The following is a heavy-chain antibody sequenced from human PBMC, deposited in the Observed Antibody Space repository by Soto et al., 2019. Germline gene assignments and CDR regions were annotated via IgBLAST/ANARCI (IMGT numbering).Heavy chain of an antibody. Sequence: PSETLYLTCTVSGGSISSYYWSWILQPPGKGLEWIGYIYYSGSTNYNPSLKSRVTISVDTSKNQFSLKLSSVTAADTAVYYCARHTRYYDSSGYYEFDYWGQGTLVTVSS. CDR1: GGSISSYY. CDR3: ARHTRYYDSSGYYEFDY. D-gene: IGHD3-22*01. CDR2: IYYSGST. V-gene: IGHV4-59*08. J-gene: IGHJ4*02.